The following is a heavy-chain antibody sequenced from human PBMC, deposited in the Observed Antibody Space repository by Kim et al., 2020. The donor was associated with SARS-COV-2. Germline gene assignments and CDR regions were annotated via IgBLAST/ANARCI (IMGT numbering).Heavy chain of an antibody. V-gene: IGHV4-59*08. CDR1: GASINNNY. Sequence: SETLSLTCTVSGASINNNYWTWIRQSPEKGLEWIGYIHSTGTTEYNPSLEGQVTLSRDTSRNQFSLTLRSVTAADTAMYFCGRNGVYLDVWGKGTTVTVS. CDR3: GRNGVYLDV. D-gene: IGHD2-8*01. CDR2: IHSTGTT. J-gene: IGHJ6*03.